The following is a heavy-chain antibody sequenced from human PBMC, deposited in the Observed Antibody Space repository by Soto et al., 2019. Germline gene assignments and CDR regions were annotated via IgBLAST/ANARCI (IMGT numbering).Heavy chain of an antibody. V-gene: IGHV3-30*03. CDR2: LKSDGFTR. CDR1: GFRFSSFA. CDR3: ARDPNIVLVPAALRSYYYYGMDV. D-gene: IGHD2-2*01. Sequence: PGGSLRLSCVASGFRFSSFAMHWVRQAPGKGLEWVAVLKSDGFTRDYVDSVKGRFTISRDNAKNSLYLQMNSLRAEDTAVYYCARDPNIVLVPAALRSYYYYGMDVWGQGTTVTVSS. J-gene: IGHJ6*02.